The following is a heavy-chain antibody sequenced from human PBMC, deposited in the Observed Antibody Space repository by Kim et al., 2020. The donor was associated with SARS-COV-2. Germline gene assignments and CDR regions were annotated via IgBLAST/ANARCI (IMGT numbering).Heavy chain of an antibody. Sequence: SETLSLTCAVYGGSFSGYYWSWIRQPPGKGLEWIGEINHSGSTNYNPSLKSRVTISVDTSKNQFSLQLSSVTAADTAMYYCAGNTAMIRGAFWGQGALVT. J-gene: IGHJ4*02. V-gene: IGHV4-34*01. CDR3: AGNTAMIRGAF. D-gene: IGHD5-18*01. CDR1: GGSFSGYY. CDR2: INHSGST.